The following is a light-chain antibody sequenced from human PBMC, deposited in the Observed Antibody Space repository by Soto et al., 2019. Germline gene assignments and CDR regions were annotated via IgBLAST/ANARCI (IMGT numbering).Light chain of an antibody. CDR1: QSVNNNY. J-gene: IGKJ4*01. V-gene: IGKV3-20*01. Sequence: EIVLTQSPGTLSLSPGERATLSCRASQSVNNNYLAWYQQKPGQAPRLLIYGASSRATGIPDRFSGGGSGTDFTITISRLEPEDFAMYYCQQYGSSPLTFGGGTKVEIK. CDR2: GAS. CDR3: QQYGSSPLT.